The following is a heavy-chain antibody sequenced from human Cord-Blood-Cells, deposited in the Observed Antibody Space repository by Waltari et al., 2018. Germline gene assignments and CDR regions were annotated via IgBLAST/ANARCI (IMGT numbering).Heavy chain of an antibody. CDR2: IYYSGST. D-gene: IGHD6-13*01. V-gene: IGHV4-39*01. CDR3: ARYSSSWYWFDP. CDR1: GGSISSSSYY. Sequence: QLQLQESGPGLVKPSETLSLTCTVSGGSISSSSYYWGWIRQPPGKGLEWIGSIYYSGSTNYNPALKSRVTISVDTSKNQFSLKLSSVTAAETAVYYCARYSSSWYWFDPWGQGTLVTVSS. J-gene: IGHJ5*02.